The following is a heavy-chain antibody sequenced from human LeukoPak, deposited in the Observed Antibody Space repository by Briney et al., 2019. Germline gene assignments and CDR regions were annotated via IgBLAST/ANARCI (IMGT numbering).Heavy chain of an antibody. CDR2: IYYSGST. Sequence: SETLSLTCAVSGGSISSGGYSWSWIRQPPGKGLEWIGYIYYSGSTYYNPSLKSRVTISVDTSKNQFSLKLSSVTAADTAGYYCARWDGEDIAAAGTALKRTLSSYYFDYWGQGTLSPSPQ. J-gene: IGHJ4*02. D-gene: IGHD6-13*01. CDR3: ARWDGEDIAAAGTALKRTLSSYYFDY. CDR1: GGSISSGGYS. V-gene: IGHV4-30-4*07.